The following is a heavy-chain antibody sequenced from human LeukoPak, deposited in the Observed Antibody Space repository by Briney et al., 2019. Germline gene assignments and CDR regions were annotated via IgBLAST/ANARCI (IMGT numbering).Heavy chain of an antibody. CDR2: ISSSSSYI. CDR1: GFTFSSYS. Sequence: GGSLRLSCAASGFTFSSYSMNWVRQAPGKGLEWVSSISSSSSYIYFADSVKGRFTISRDNAKNSLYLQMNSLRAEDTAVYYCASPANSGSYYAAFDIWGQGTMVTVSS. CDR3: ASPANSGSYYAAFDI. V-gene: IGHV3-21*01. J-gene: IGHJ3*02. D-gene: IGHD1-26*01.